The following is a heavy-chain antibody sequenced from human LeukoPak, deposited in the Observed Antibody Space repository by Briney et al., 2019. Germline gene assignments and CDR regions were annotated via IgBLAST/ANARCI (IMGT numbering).Heavy chain of an antibody. Sequence: GGSLRLSCAVSGFTFSSYAMNWVRQTPGKGLEWVSAISDSGVDTYYTDSVKGRFTISRDNSKNTLYLQMNSLRAEDTAVYYCAKDHWGKYYSLFDFWGQGTLVNVPS. CDR3: AKDHWGKYYSLFDF. J-gene: IGHJ4*02. D-gene: IGHD2/OR15-2a*01. CDR2: ISDSGVDT. CDR1: GFTFSSYA. V-gene: IGHV3-23*01.